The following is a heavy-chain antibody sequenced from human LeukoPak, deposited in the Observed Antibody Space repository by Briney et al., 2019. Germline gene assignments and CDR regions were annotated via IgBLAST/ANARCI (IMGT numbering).Heavy chain of an antibody. D-gene: IGHD2-2*01. V-gene: IGHV3-21*01. Sequence: GGSLRLSCAASGFTFSSYSMNWVRQAPGKGLEGVSSISSSSSYIYYADSVKGRFTISRDNAKNSLYLQMNSLRAEDTAVYYCARDSPYIVVVPAAISSAFDIWGQGTMVTVSS. CDR2: ISSSSSYI. CDR3: ARDSPYIVVVPAAISSAFDI. CDR1: GFTFSSYS. J-gene: IGHJ3*02.